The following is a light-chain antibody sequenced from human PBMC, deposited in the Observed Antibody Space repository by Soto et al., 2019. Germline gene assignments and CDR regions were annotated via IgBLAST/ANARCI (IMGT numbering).Light chain of an antibody. CDR1: SSDVGGYNY. J-gene: IGLJ2*01. Sequence: QSALTQPPSASGSPRQSVTISCTGTSSDVGGYNYVSWYQQHPGKVPKLLIYEVTRRPSGVPDRFSGSKSGNTASLTVSALQAKDEAHYYCSSYAGNNVVIFGGGTKLTVL. CDR2: EVT. V-gene: IGLV2-8*01. CDR3: SSYAGNNVVI.